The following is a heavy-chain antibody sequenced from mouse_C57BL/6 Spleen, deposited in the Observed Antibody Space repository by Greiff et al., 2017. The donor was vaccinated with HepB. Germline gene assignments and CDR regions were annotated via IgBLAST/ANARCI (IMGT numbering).Heavy chain of an antibody. CDR3: ARKMVRGYFDV. V-gene: IGHV2-2*01. D-gene: IGHD2-1*01. CDR2: IWSGGST. J-gene: IGHJ1*03. CDR1: GFSLTSYG. Sequence: VMLVESGPGLVQPSQSLSITCTVSGFSLTSYGVHWVRQSPGKGLEWLGVIWSGGSTDYNAAFISRLSISKDNSKSQVFFKMNSLQADDTAIYYCARKMVRGYFDVWGTGTTVTVSS.